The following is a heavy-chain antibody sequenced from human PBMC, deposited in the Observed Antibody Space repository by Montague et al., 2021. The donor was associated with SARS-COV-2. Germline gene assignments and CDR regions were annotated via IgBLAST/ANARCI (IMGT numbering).Heavy chain of an antibody. D-gene: IGHD3-9*01. J-gene: IGHJ4*02. CDR3: AHLIRYYDIFTGIPFDY. CDR2: IYSNDEK. CDR1: GFSLSTPNVG. V-gene: IGHV2-5*01. Sequence: VKPTQTLTPTCTFSGFSLSTPNVGVGWIRQPPGKALEWVAVIYSNDEKRYSPSLRNRLTITKDTAKNQVVLSLTYVDPVDTATYYCAHLIRYYDIFTGIPFDYWGQGTLVTVSS.